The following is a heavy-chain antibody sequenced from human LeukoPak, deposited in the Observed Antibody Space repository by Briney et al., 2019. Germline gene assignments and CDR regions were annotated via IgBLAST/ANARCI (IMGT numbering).Heavy chain of an antibody. V-gene: IGHV4-34*01. J-gene: IGHJ6*03. D-gene: IGHD3-10*01. CDR3: ARGGDPRTYYYYYMDV. CDR2: INHSGST. CDR1: GGSFSGYC. Sequence: SETLSLTCAVYGGSFSGYCWSWIRQPPGKGLEWIGEINHSGSTNYNPSLKSRVTISVDTSKNQFSLKLSSVTAADTAVYYCARGGDPRTYYYYYMDVWGKGTTVTVSS.